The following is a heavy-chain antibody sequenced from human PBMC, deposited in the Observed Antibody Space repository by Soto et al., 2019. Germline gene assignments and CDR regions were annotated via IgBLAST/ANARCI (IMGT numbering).Heavy chain of an antibody. D-gene: IGHD3-10*01. J-gene: IGHJ6*02. CDR3: ARGLRITMVRGQYGMDV. CDR1: GGSFSGYY. CDR2: INHSGST. Sequence: PSETLSLTCAVYGGSFSGYYWIWIRQPPGKGLEWIGEINHSGSTDYNPSLKSRVATSVDTSKNQFSLILSSVTAADTAVYYCARGLRITMVRGQYGMDVWGQGTTVTVSS. V-gene: IGHV4-34*01.